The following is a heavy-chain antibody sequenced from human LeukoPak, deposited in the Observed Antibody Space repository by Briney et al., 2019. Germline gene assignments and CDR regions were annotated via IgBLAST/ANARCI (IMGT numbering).Heavy chain of an antibody. D-gene: IGHD6-19*01. J-gene: IGHJ4*02. CDR3: ARDDSSGWYYFEY. CDR1: GFTFTTSW. CDR2: INSDGSSI. V-gene: IGHV3-74*03. Sequence: GGSLRLSCAASGFTFTTSWIHWVRQTPGKGLEWVSRINSDGSSITYGDSVKGRFTISRDNVKNTVFLQMESLRAEDTAVYYCARDDSSGWYYFEYCGQGTLVTVSS.